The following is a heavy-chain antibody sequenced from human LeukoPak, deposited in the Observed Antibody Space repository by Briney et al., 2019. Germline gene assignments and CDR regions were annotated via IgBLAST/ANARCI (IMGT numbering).Heavy chain of an antibody. J-gene: IGHJ4*02. V-gene: IGHV3-53*01. D-gene: IGHD3-10*01. CDR3: ARGLQTSWFGELDNDY. CDR1: GFTVSSNY. Sequence: PGGSLRLSCAASGFTVSSNYMSWVRQAPGKGLEWVSVIYSGGSTYYADSVKGRFTISRDNSKNTLYLQMNSLRAEDTAVYYCARGLQTSWFGELDNDYWGQGTLVTVSS. CDR2: IYSGGST.